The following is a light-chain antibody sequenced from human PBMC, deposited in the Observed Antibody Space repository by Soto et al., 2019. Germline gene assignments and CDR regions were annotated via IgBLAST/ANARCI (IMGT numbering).Light chain of an antibody. CDR2: GAS. Sequence: EIVLTQSPGSLSLSPGERATLSCRASQSVSSIYLAWYQQKPGQAPRLLIYGASSRATGIPDRFSGSGSGTDFTLTISRLEPEDFAMYFCHQYGSSWTFGQGTKVDIK. V-gene: IGKV3-20*01. CDR3: HQYGSSWT. CDR1: QSVSSIY. J-gene: IGKJ1*01.